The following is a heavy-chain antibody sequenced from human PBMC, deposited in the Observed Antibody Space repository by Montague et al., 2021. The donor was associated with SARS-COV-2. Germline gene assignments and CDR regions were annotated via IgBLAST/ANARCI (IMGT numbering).Heavy chain of an antibody. Sequence: SETLSLTCVVYGGSFSGYYWSWIRQPPGKGLEWIGEINHSGSTNYNPSLKSRVTISVDTSKKQFSLRLNPVTVADTAVYYCARGGGYSYGALDYWGQGTLVTVSS. J-gene: IGHJ4*02. V-gene: IGHV4-34*01. CDR1: GGSFSGYY. CDR2: INHSGST. CDR3: ARGGGYSYGALDY. D-gene: IGHD5-18*01.